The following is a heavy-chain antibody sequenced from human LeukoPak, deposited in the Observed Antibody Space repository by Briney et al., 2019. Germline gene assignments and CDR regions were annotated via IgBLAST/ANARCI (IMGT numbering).Heavy chain of an antibody. Sequence: GGSPRLSCAASGFTFSSYAMHWVRQAPGKGLEWVAVISYDGSNKYYADSVKGRFTISRDNSKNTLYLQMNSLRAEDTAVYYCARDLAPVGYDSSGYYYYYGMDVWGQGTTVTVSS. CDR1: GFTFSSYA. V-gene: IGHV3-30-3*01. CDR3: ARDLAPVGYDSSGYYYYYGMDV. CDR2: ISYDGSNK. D-gene: IGHD3-22*01. J-gene: IGHJ6*02.